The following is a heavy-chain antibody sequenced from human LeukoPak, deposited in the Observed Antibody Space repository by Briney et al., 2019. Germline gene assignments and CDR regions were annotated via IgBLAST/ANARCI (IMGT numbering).Heavy chain of an antibody. V-gene: IGHV4-30-2*01. D-gene: IGHD3-10*01. Sequence: SETLSLTCAVSGGSISSGGYSWSWIRQPAGKGLEWIGYIYHSGSIYYNPSLKSRVTISVDRSKNQFSLKLSSVTAADTAVYYCASRSGSYYHFDYWGQGTLVTVSS. CDR1: GGSISSGGYS. J-gene: IGHJ4*02. CDR3: ASRSGSYYHFDY. CDR2: IYHSGSI.